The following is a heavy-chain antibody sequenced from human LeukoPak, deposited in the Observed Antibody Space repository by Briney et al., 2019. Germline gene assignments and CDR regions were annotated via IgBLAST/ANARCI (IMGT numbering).Heavy chain of an antibody. J-gene: IGHJ4*02. V-gene: IGHV1-3*01. CDR2: INAGNGNT. Sequence: ASAKVSCKASGYTFSNYAVLWVRQAPGQRLEWMGWINAGNGNTNYAQKLQGRVTMTTDTSTSTAYMELRSLRSDDTAVYYCARDRPYYYGSGSPMGDYWGQGTLVTVSS. CDR3: ARDRPYYYGSGSPMGDY. CDR1: GYTFSNYA. D-gene: IGHD3-10*01.